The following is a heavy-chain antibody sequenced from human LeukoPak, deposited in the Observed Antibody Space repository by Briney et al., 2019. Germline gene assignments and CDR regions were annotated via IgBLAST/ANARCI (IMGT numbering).Heavy chain of an antibody. D-gene: IGHD3-22*01. V-gene: IGHV3-9*01. Sequence: GRSLRLSCAASGFTFDDYAMHWVRQAPGKGLEWVSGISWNSGSIGYADSVKGRFTISRDNAKNTLYLQMNSLRAEDTAVYYCARTRYDSSGNDYWGQGTLVTVSS. CDR2: ISWNSGSI. J-gene: IGHJ4*02. CDR1: GFTFDDYA. CDR3: ARTRYDSSGNDY.